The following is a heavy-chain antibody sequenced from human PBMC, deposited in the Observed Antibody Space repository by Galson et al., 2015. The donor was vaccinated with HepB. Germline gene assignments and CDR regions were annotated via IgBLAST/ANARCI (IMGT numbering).Heavy chain of an antibody. CDR1: GFMFRSYA. CDR3: AKTPTDAFDY. CDR2: ISGSGGTT. Sequence: SLRLSCAASGFMFRSYAMSWVRQAPGKGLDWVSTISGSGGTTFYADSVKGRFTISRDNSKNTLYLQMNRPRVEDTALYYCAKTPTDAFDYWGQGTLVTVSS. V-gene: IGHV3-23*01. J-gene: IGHJ4*02.